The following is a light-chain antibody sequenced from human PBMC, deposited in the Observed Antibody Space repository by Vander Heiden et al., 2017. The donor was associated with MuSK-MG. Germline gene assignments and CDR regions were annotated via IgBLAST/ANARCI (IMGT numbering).Light chain of an antibody. CDR1: QSVSSY. CDR3: QQRSNWPPWT. J-gene: IGKJ1*01. CDR2: DAS. V-gene: IGKV3-11*01. Sequence: DIVLTQSPATLSLSPGSRTTLSCLASQSVSSYLAWYKQKPGQAPRLLIYDASNRATGIPARCSGSGSGTDVTLTISSREPEDFAVYYCQQRSNWPPWTFGQGTKVEIK.